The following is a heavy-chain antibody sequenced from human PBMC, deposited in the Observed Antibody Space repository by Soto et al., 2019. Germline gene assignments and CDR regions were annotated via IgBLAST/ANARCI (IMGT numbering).Heavy chain of an antibody. Sequence: GASVKVSCKASGYTFTSYGISWVRQAPGQGLEWMGWISAYNGNTNYAQKLQGRVTMTTDTSTSTAYMELRSLRSDDTAVYYCARVSTRIAVAGIGYYWGQGTLVTVSS. V-gene: IGHV1-18*01. CDR2: ISAYNGNT. CDR1: GYTFTSYG. J-gene: IGHJ4*02. D-gene: IGHD6-19*01. CDR3: ARVSTRIAVAGIGYY.